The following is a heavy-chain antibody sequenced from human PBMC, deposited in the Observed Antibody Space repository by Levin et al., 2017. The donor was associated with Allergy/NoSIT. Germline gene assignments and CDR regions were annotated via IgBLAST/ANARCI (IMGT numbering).Heavy chain of an antibody. V-gene: IGHV4-34*01. CDR2: INHSGSA. Sequence: SETLSLTCAVYGGSISDYYWSWIRQYPGKGLEWVGEINHSGSANYNPSLKSRVTISLDTPRNQFSLKLSSVTAADTAVYYCARGRKRAGRPYFYYYYMDVWGKGTTVTVSS. CDR1: GGSISDYY. J-gene: IGHJ6*03. CDR3: ARGRKRAGRPYFYYYYMDV. D-gene: IGHD2/OR15-2a*01.